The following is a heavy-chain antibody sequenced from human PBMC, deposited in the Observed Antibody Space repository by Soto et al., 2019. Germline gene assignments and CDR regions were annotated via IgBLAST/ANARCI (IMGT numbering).Heavy chain of an antibody. V-gene: IGHV1-18*01. D-gene: IGHD2-2*01. Sequence: APGKGSCKASGYTLTRYGISWGRQAPGQGLEWMGWISAYNGNTNYAQKLQGRVTMTTDTSTSTAYMELRSLRSDDTAVYYCAREGPAAIDNWFDPWGQGTLVTVSS. J-gene: IGHJ5*02. CDR1: GYTLTRYG. CDR2: ISAYNGNT. CDR3: AREGPAAIDNWFDP.